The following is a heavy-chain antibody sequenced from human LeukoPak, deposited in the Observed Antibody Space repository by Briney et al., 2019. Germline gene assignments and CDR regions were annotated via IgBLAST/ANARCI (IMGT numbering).Heavy chain of an antibody. CDR1: GGTFSSYA. V-gene: IGHV1-69*06. D-gene: IGHD4-23*01. J-gene: IGHJ3*02. CDR3: AREADGSNAFDI. CDR2: IIPIFGTA. Sequence: SVRVSCKASGGTFSSYAISWVRQAPGQGLEWMGGIIPIFGTANYAQKFQGRVTITADKSTSTAYMELSSLRSEDTAVYYCAREADGSNAFDIWGQGTMVTVSS.